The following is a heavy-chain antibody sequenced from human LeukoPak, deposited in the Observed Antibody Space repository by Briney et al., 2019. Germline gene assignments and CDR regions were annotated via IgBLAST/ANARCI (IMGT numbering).Heavy chain of an antibody. CDR3: AGSGSYDYFDY. J-gene: IGHJ4*02. CDR2: IYYSGST. V-gene: IGHV4-59*01. Sequence: PSETLSLTCTVSGGSISSYYWSWIRQPPGKGLEWIGYIYYSGSTNYNPSLKCRVTISVDTSKNQFSLKLSSVTAADTAVYYCAGSGSYDYFDYWGQGTLVTVSS. D-gene: IGHD1-26*01. CDR1: GGSISSYY.